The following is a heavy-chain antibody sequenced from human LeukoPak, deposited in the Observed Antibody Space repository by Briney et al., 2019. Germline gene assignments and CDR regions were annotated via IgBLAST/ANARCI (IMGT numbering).Heavy chain of an antibody. J-gene: IGHJ3*02. D-gene: IGHD6-13*01. CDR3: AKDMAAAGTRAFDI. Sequence: GGSLRLSCAASGFTFSSYSMNWVRQAPGKGLEWVSSISSSSSYIYYADSVKGRFTISRDNAKNSLYLQMNSLRAEDTAVYYCAKDMAAAGTRAFDIWGQGTMVTVSS. CDR2: ISSSSSYI. V-gene: IGHV3-21*01. CDR1: GFTFSSYS.